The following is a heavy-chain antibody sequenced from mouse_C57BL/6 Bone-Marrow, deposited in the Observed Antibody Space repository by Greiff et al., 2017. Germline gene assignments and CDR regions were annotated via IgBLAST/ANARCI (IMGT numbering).Heavy chain of an antibody. J-gene: IGHJ3*01. Sequence: EVMLVESGEGLVKPGGSLKLSCAASGFTFSSYAMSWVRQTPEKRLEWVAYISSGGDYIYYADTVKGRCTLSRDNARNTLYLQMSSLKSEDTAMYYCTREGSYYPAWFAYWGQGTLVTVSA. D-gene: IGHD2-1*01. CDR1: GFTFSSYA. CDR3: TREGSYYPAWFAY. CDR2: ISSGGDYI. V-gene: IGHV5-9-1*02.